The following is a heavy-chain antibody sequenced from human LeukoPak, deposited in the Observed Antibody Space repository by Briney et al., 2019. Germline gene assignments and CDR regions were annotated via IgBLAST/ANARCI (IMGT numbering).Heavy chain of an antibody. CDR3: TRGLVV. CDR1: GFTCSEFE. CDR2: ISCGGTTI. D-gene: IGHD2-2*01. Sequence: GGSLRCSYAASGFTCSEFEMNWVRQAPGKGLEWVSDISCGGTTIFYTDSVKGRITMSRDNDKNSLYLQMNSLRDEDTAIYYCTRGLVVWGQGALVTVSS. V-gene: IGHV3-48*03. J-gene: IGHJ4*02.